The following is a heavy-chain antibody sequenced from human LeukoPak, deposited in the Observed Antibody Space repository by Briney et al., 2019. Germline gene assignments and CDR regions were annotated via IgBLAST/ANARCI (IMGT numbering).Heavy chain of an antibody. CDR2: ISSSSTI. J-gene: IGHJ5*02. CDR3: ARDEPADYGGNSDWFDP. Sequence: GSLRLSCAASGFTFSSYSMNWVRQAPGKGLEWVSYISSSSTIYYADSVKGRFTISRDNAKNSLYLQMNSLRAEDTAVYYCARDEPADYGGNSDWFDPWGQGTLVTVSS. V-gene: IGHV3-48*01. D-gene: IGHD4-23*01. CDR1: GFTFSSYS.